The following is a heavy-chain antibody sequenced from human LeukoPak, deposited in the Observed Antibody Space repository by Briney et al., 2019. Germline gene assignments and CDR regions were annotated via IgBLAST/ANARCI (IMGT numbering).Heavy chain of an antibody. D-gene: IGHD6-13*01. J-gene: IGHJ6*03. CDR2: IKQDGSEK. CDR1: GFTFSSYW. CDR3: AKAAAPVGYYYMDV. V-gene: IGHV3-7*03. Sequence: GGSLRLSCAASGFTFSSYWMSWVRQAPGKGLEWVANIKQDGSEKYYVDSVRGRFTISRDNAKNSLYLQMNSLRAEDTAVYYCAKAAAPVGYYYMDVWGKGTTVTISS.